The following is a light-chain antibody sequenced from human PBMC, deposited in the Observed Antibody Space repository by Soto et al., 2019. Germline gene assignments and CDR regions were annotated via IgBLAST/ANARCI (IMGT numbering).Light chain of an antibody. Sequence: IRLTQSPSSLSASVGDSVTITWGASQGITSYLAWYQQKPGKAPNLLIYGASTLQSGVPSRLRGSGYGTDLTITINSMKHEDFATYYCQQTRSYTSTFGGGTKVDIK. CDR3: QQTRSYTST. J-gene: IGKJ4*01. V-gene: IGKV1-9*01. CDR2: GAS. CDR1: QGITSY.